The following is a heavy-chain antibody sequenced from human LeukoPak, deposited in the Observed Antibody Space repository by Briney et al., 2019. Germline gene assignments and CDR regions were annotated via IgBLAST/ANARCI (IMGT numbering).Heavy chain of an antibody. D-gene: IGHD3-22*01. CDR3: AREYYDSSGYNHYALDI. CDR2: ISAYNGNT. J-gene: IGHJ3*02. Sequence: ASVKVSCKASGYTFNTYGVSWLRQAPGQGLEWMGWISAYNGNTNYAQKLQGRVTMTTDTSTSTAHMELRSLRSDDTAVYYCAREYYDSSGYNHYALDIWGQGTTVTVS. CDR1: GYTFNTYG. V-gene: IGHV1-18*01.